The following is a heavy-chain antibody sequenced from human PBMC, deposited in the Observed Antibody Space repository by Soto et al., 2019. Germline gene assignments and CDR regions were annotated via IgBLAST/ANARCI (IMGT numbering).Heavy chain of an antibody. CDR2: FDPEDGET. V-gene: IGHV1-24*01. CDR1: GYTLTELS. D-gene: IGHD1-26*01. Sequence: ASVKVSCKVSGYTLTELSMHWVRQAPGKGLEWMGGFDPEDGETIYAQKFQGRVTMTEDTSTDTAYMELSSLRSEDTAVYYCATGGGSYGPEYFQHWGQGTLVTVSS. CDR3: ATGGGSYGPEYFQH. J-gene: IGHJ1*01.